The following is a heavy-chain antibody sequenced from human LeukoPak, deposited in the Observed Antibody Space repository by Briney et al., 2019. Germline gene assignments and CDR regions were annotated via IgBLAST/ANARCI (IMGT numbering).Heavy chain of an antibody. J-gene: IGHJ6*02. D-gene: IGHD2-15*01. V-gene: IGHV1-46*01. CDR1: GYTFTSYY. CDR2: INPSGGST. CDR3: ARDQGYCSGGSCYPYYYYGMNV. Sequence: ASVKVSCKASGYTFTSYYMHWVRQAPGQGLEWMGIINPSGGSTSYAQKFQGRVTMTRDTSTSTVYMELSSLRSEDTAVYYCARDQGYCSGGSCYPYYYYGMNVWGQGTTATVSS.